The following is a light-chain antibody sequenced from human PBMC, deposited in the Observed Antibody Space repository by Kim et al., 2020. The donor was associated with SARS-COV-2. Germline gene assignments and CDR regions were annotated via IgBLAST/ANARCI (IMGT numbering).Light chain of an antibody. V-gene: IGLV2-11*03. CDR1: RSDVGGYNS. Sequence: GQSVTISCTGSRSDVGGYNSVSWYQQHSDKAPKVMIYDVTQRPSGVPDRFSGSKSGNTASLTISGLQAEDEADYYCCSYAGRYSWVFGGGTQLTVL. J-gene: IGLJ3*02. CDR3: CSYAGRYSWV. CDR2: DVT.